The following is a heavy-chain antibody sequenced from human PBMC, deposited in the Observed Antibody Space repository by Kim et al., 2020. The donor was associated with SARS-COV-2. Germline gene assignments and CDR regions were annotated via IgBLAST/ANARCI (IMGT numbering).Heavy chain of an antibody. J-gene: IGHJ6*02. CDR1: GFTFDDYA. D-gene: IGHD2-2*01. CDR3: AKDWLKGLVVPAAAPNYYYYYGMDV. CDR2: ISWNSGSI. V-gene: IGHV3-9*01. Sequence: GGSLRLSCAASGFTFDDYAMHWVRQAPGKGLEWVSGISWNSGSIGYADSVKGRFTISRDNAKNSLYLQMNSLRAEDTALYYCAKDWLKGLVVPAAAPNYYYYYGMDVWGQGTTVTVSS.